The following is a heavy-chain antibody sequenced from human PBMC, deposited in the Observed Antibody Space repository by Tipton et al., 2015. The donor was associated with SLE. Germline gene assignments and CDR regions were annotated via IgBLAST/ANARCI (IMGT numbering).Heavy chain of an antibody. V-gene: IGHV3-9*01. CDR2: ISWNGDYI. D-gene: IGHD6-19*01. CDR3: AKDDAAGCSAWYRFSVS. CDR1: GFIFDDYA. Sequence: SLRLSCTASGFIFDDYAMPWVRQAPGKGLEWVSGISWNGDYITYADSVKGRFSISRDNAKNSLYLQMDSLRIEDTASYYCAKDDAAGCSAWYRFSVSWGLGTLVTVS. J-gene: IGHJ5*02.